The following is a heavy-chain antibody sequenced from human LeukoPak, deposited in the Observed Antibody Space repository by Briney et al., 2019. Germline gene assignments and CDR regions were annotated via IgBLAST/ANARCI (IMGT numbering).Heavy chain of an antibody. V-gene: IGHV4-34*01. J-gene: IGHJ4*02. D-gene: IGHD3-9*01. Sequence: SETLSLTCAVYGGSFSGYYWSWIRQPPGKGLEWIGSVYYSGSTYYNPSLKSRVTISVDTSKNQFSLKLSSVTAADTAVYYCAGLENDILTGYFEWGQGTLVTVSS. CDR2: VYYSGST. CDR3: AGLENDILTGYFE. CDR1: GGSFSGYY.